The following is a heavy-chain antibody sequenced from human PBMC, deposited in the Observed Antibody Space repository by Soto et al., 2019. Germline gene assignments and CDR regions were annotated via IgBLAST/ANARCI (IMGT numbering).Heavy chain of an antibody. CDR1: GGSISSGDYY. D-gene: IGHD4-17*01. J-gene: IGHJ4*02. Sequence: SETLSLTCTVSGGSISSGDYYWSWIRQPPGKGLEWIGYIYYSGSTYYNPSLKSRVTISVDTSKNQFSLKLSSVTAADTAVYYCARTTVTTRWALWYFDYWGQGTLATVSS. CDR3: ARTTVTTRWALWYFDY. V-gene: IGHV4-30-4*01. CDR2: IYYSGST.